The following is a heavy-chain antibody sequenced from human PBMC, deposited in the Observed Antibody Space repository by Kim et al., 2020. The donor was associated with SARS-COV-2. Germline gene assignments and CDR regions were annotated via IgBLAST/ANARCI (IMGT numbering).Heavy chain of an antibody. CDR2: ISYDGSNK. CDR1: GFTFSSYG. V-gene: IGHV3-30*03. Sequence: GGSLRLSCAASGFTFSSYGMHWVRQAPGKGLEWVAVISYDGSNKYYADSVKGRFTISRDNSKNTLYLQMNSLRAEDTAVYYCAFGWSVNFDYWGQGTLVTVSS. J-gene: IGHJ4*02. D-gene: IGHD6-19*01. CDR3: AFGWSVNFDY.